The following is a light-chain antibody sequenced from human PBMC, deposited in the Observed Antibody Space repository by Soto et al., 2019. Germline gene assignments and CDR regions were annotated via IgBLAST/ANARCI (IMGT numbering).Light chain of an antibody. CDR3: QQYGGSAT. CDR1: QSFNSIY. J-gene: IGKJ5*01. Sequence: EIVLTQSPGTLSLSPGERATLSCRASQSFNSIYLAWYQQKPGQAPRLLIYGASTRATGLPARFSGSGSGTEFTLTISRLEPEDFAVYYCQQYGGSATFGQGTRLEIK. V-gene: IGKV3-20*01. CDR2: GAS.